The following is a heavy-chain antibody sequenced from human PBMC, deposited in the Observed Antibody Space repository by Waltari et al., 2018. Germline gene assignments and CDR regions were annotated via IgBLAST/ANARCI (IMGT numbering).Heavy chain of an antibody. Sequence: EVQLVQSGAEVKKPGESLKISCKGSEYSFTNYWIGWVRQMPGKGLEWMGVIFPGDSDTRYNPSCQGQVTISADKSISTAYLHWGSLKASDTAMYYCALARGGGYDWLAYWGQGTLVIVSS. CDR2: IFPGDSDT. V-gene: IGHV5-51*03. J-gene: IGHJ4*02. D-gene: IGHD5-12*01. CDR3: ALARGGGYDWLAY. CDR1: EYSFTNYW.